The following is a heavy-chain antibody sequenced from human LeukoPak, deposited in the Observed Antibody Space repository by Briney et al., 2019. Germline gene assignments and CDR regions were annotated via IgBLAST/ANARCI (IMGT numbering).Heavy chain of an antibody. D-gene: IGHD3-22*01. CDR2: IYYSGRT. CDR3: AREGYYDSSASGAFDI. CDR1: GGSISSSRYY. J-gene: IGHJ3*02. Sequence: PSETLSLTCSVSGGSISSSRYYWGWIRQPPWKGQEWIGSIYYSGRTYYNPSLKSRVPISVDTSKNHFSLRLSSVTAADAAVYYCAREGYYDSSASGAFDIWGQGTMVTVSS. V-gene: IGHV4-39*07.